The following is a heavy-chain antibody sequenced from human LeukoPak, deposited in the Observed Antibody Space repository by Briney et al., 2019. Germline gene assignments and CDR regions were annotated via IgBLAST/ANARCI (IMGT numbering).Heavy chain of an antibody. Sequence: ASVKVSCKASGGTFSSYAINWVRQAPGQGLEWMGRINPNSGGTNYAQKFQGRVTMTRDTSITTAYMELSRLRSDDTAVYYCARNDYATDYFDYWGQGTLVTVSS. V-gene: IGHV1-2*06. CDR1: GGTFSSYA. CDR2: INPNSGGT. CDR3: ARNDYATDYFDY. J-gene: IGHJ4*02. D-gene: IGHD1-1*01.